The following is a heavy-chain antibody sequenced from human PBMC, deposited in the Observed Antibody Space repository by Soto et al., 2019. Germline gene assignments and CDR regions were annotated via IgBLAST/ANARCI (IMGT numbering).Heavy chain of an antibody. CDR2: ISGSGGST. V-gene: IGHV3-23*01. J-gene: IGHJ4*02. CDR3: AKEAVERADFDY. D-gene: IGHD1-1*01. CDR1: GYTFSRYA. Sequence: EEKLLESGGGLVQPGGSLRLSCAASGYTFSRYAMSWVRQAPGKGLEWVSAISGSGGSTYYADSVKGRFTISRDNSKNTLYLQMNSLRAEDTAVYYCAKEAVERADFDYWGQVTLVTVSS.